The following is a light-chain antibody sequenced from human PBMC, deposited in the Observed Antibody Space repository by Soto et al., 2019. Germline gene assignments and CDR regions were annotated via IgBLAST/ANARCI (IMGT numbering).Light chain of an antibody. V-gene: IGKV1-5*01. CDR3: QQYNSYPA. Sequence: DIQMTQSPSTLSASVGDRVTITCRASQSISSWLAWYQQKPGKAPKLLIYDASSLESGVPSRFSGSGSGTPFTLTISSMQPDDFATYYCQQYNSYPAFGQGTKVEIK. CDR1: QSISSW. J-gene: IGKJ1*01. CDR2: DAS.